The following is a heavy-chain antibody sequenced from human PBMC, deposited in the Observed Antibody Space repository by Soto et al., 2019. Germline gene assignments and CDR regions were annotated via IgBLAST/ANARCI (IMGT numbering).Heavy chain of an antibody. J-gene: IGHJ6*02. Sequence: ASVKVSCKASGGTFSSYAISWVRQAPGQGLEWMGGIIPIFGTANYAQKFQGRVTITADESTSTAYMELSSLRSEDTAVYYCARDNSGYDPTHYYYGMDVWGQGTTVTVSS. CDR2: IIPIFGTA. D-gene: IGHD5-12*01. CDR3: ARDNSGYDPTHYYYGMDV. CDR1: GGTFSSYA. V-gene: IGHV1-69*13.